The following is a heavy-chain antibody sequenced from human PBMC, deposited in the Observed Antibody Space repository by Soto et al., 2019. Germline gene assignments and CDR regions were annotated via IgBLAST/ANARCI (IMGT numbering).Heavy chain of an antibody. CDR1: GGSFSGYY. CDR2: IYHSGST. Sequence: PSETLSLTCAVYGGSFSGYYWSWIRQPPGKGLEWIGEIYHSGSTNYNPSLKSRVTISVDKSKNQFSLKLSSVTAADTAVYYCARSNPNYGMDVWGQGTTVTVSS. V-gene: IGHV4-34*01. CDR3: ARSNPNYGMDV. J-gene: IGHJ6*02.